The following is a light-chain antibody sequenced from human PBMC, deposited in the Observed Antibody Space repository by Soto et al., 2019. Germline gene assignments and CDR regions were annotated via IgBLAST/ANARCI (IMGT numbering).Light chain of an antibody. CDR3: QQYGSSPLT. CDR1: QSVSSSY. CDR2: VAC. J-gene: IGKJ4*01. V-gene: IGKV3-20*01. Sequence: EIVLTKSPGTLSLSPGERCTLSCTESQSVSSSYLAWHQQEPGQAPRLLLCVACSRATGIPDRFNGSGSGTNFTLTISRLEPEHFAVYYCQQYGSSPLTFGGGTKVDIK.